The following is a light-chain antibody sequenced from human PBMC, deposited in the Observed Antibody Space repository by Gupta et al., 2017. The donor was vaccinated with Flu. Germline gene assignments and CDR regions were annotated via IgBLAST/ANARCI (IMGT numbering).Light chain of an antibody. CDR1: QSVNNN. CDR2: GAS. J-gene: IGKJ2*03. Sequence: DIVMPPSPATVSVSPGERATLSCRASQSVNNNLAWYQQKPGQAPRLLIYGASTRATGIPARFSGSGSGTEFTLTISSLQSGDFAVYYCQQYNNWPPFSFGQGTKLEIK. V-gene: IGKV3-15*01. CDR3: QQYNNWPPFS.